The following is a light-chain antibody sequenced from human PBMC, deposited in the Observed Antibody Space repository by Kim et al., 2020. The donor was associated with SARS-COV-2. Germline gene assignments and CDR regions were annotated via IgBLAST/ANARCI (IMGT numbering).Light chain of an antibody. V-gene: IGKV3-11*01. Sequence: LSPGERATLPCRASQSVSRYLAWYQQKPGQPPRLLIYDASNRAAGIPARFSGSGSGTDFTLTISSLEPEDSAVYYCQQRGDWPPITFGGGTKIEIK. CDR2: DAS. CDR1: QSVSRY. CDR3: QQRGDWPPIT. J-gene: IGKJ4*01.